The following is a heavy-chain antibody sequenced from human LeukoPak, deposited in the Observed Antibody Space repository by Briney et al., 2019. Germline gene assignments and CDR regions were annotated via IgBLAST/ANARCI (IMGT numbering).Heavy chain of an antibody. CDR2: ISGSGITT. CDR3: AKMSAPAFFES. Sequence: PGGSLRLSCAASGFTLSGYGMSWVRQAPGKELEWVSGISGSGITTWYADSVKGRLTISRDNSKNTLYLQMNSLRVEDTAVYYCAKMSAPAFFESWGQGTLVTVSS. J-gene: IGHJ4*02. V-gene: IGHV3-23*01. D-gene: IGHD6-13*01. CDR1: GFTLSGYG.